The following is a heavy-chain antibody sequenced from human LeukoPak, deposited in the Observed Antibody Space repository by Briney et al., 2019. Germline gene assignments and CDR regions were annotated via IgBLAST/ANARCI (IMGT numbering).Heavy chain of an antibody. D-gene: IGHD2-15*01. CDR1: GFTFDDYG. CDR2: INWNGGST. CDR3: APRVVGSAPFDY. J-gene: IGHJ4*02. Sequence: PGGSLRLSCAASGFTFDDYGMSWVRQAPGKGLEWVSGINWNGGSTGYADSVKGRFTISRDNAKNSLYLQMNSLRAEDTAVYYCAPRVVGSAPFDYWGQGTLVTVSS. V-gene: IGHV3-20*04.